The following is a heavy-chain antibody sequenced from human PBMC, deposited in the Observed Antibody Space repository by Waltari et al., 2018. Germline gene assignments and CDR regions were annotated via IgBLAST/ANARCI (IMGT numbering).Heavy chain of an antibody. Sequence: QVQLVQSGAEVKKPGSSVKVSCKASGGTFSSYAISWVRQAPGQGLEWMGGIIPILGIANYAQKFQGRVTMTRDTSISTAYMELSRLRSDDTAVYYCARGMRGVAARGALSLWGQGTLVTVSS. CDR1: GGTFSSYA. V-gene: IGHV1-69*10. CDR2: IIPILGIA. J-gene: IGHJ4*02. CDR3: ARGMRGVAARGALSL. D-gene: IGHD6-6*01.